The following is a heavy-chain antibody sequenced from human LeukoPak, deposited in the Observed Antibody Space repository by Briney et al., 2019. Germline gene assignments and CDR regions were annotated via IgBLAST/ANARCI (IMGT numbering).Heavy chain of an antibody. D-gene: IGHD3-10*01. Sequence: PGGSLRLSCAASGFTFSSYAMSWVRQAPGKGLEWVSAISGSGGSTYYADSVKGRFTISRDNSKNTLYLQMNSLRAEDTAVYYCAKDRDYGSGSYLGSCVDYWGQGTLVTVSS. CDR1: GFTFSSYA. CDR3: AKDRDYGSGSYLGSCVDY. V-gene: IGHV3-23*01. J-gene: IGHJ4*02. CDR2: ISGSGGST.